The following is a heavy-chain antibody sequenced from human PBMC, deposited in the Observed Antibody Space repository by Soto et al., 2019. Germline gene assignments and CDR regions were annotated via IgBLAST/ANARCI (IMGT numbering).Heavy chain of an antibody. Sequence: QVQLQQWGAGLLKPSETLSLTCAVNGGSFTGYYWSWVRQPPGKGLEWIGEIKDGGSTNYSPSLRSRGTITADTSKRHLSLKVASVTAADTAVYYCARGQEGVVATHWDQGSLVTVSS. D-gene: IGHD2-15*01. J-gene: IGHJ4*02. CDR2: IKDGGST. CDR3: ARGQEGVVATH. CDR1: GGSFTGYY. V-gene: IGHV4-34*01.